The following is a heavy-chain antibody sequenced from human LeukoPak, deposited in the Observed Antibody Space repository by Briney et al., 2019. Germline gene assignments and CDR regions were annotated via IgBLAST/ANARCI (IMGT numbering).Heavy chain of an antibody. CDR1: GGSISTYY. CDR3: ARVTANYYYYYMDV. J-gene: IGHJ6*03. D-gene: IGHD2-21*02. CDR2: IYYSGST. V-gene: IGHV4-59*01. Sequence: SETLSLTCTVSGGSISTYYWSWIRQPPGKGLEWIGYIYYSGSTNYNPSLKSRVTISVDTSKNQFSLNLSSVTAADTAVYYCARVTANYYYYYMDVWGKGTTVTVSS.